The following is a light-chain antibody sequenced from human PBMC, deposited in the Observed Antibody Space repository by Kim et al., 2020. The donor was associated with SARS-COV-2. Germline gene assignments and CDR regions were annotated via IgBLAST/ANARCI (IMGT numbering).Light chain of an antibody. CDR3: QSADSGGTVV. Sequence: GRKARITSSGDEMAEEYAYWYQQKTRGAPLLLIYKDSGRPSAVPERFSGASSTRTVTLIISGVQAEDEADDYCQSADSGGTVVFGGGTQLTVL. V-gene: IGLV3-25*03. J-gene: IGLJ2*01. CDR2: KDS. CDR1: EMAEEY.